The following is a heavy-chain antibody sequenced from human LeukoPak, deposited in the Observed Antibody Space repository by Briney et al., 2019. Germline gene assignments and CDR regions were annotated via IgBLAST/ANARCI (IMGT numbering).Heavy chain of an antibody. Sequence: SVTVSCKASGGTFSSYAISWVRQAPGQGREWVGGIIPIFGTANYAQKFQGRVTITADESTSTAYMELSSLRSEDTAVYYCARDRLSYYDSSGYLHYFDYWGQGTLVTVSS. J-gene: IGHJ4*02. D-gene: IGHD3-22*01. CDR3: ARDRLSYYDSSGYLHYFDY. CDR1: GGTFSSYA. CDR2: IIPIFGTA. V-gene: IGHV1-69*13.